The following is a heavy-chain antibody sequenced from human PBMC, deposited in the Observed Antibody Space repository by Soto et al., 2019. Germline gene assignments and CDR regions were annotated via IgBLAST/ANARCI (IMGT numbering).Heavy chain of an antibody. V-gene: IGHV3-13*01. J-gene: IGHJ5*02. CDR2: IDSAGDA. D-gene: IGHD3-10*01. CDR3: TRGGIWGVSWNWFDT. CDR1: GFTFSSHD. Sequence: EVQLVESGGGLVQPGGSLRLSCAASGFTFSSHDMHWVRQVTGKGVEWVSGIDSAGDAKYPASVKGRFTISRENAKNSLYLQMNSQRAEDTAMYYCTRGGIWGVSWNWFDTWGQGTLVTVSS.